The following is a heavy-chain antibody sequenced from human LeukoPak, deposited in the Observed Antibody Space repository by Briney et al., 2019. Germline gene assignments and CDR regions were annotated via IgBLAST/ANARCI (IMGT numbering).Heavy chain of an antibody. CDR2: VTGSGTTK. Sequence: PGGSLRLSCVASGFSFSSYSMNWVRQAPGKGLEWVSSVTGSGTTKYYADSVKGRFVISRDNAKNSLYLQMNSLRAEDTAVYFCARERQLVTDYWGPGTLVTVSS. V-gene: IGHV3-21*06. J-gene: IGHJ4*01. CDR1: GFSFSSYS. CDR3: ARERQLVTDY. D-gene: IGHD6-6*01.